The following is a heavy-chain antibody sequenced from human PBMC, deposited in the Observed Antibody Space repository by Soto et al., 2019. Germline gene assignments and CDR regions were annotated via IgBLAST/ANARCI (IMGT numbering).Heavy chain of an antibody. CDR3: TKDRGGGFDY. J-gene: IGHJ4*02. Sequence: EEQLLESGGGLVQPGGSPRLSCAASGFTFSNYAMSWVRQAPGKGLEWVSSISGSGDSTYYADSMRGRFTISRDNSKSTLYLQVSGLRAEDTAIYYCTKDRGGGFDYWGPGTLLTVSS. D-gene: IGHD3-10*01. CDR2: ISGSGDST. V-gene: IGHV3-23*01. CDR1: GFTFSNYA.